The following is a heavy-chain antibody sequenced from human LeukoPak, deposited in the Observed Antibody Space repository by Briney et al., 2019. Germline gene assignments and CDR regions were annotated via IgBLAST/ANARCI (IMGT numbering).Heavy chain of an antibody. CDR2: ISGSGGST. Sequence: GGSLRLSCAASGFTFSSYAMSWVRQAPGKGLEWVSAISGSGGSTYYADSVKGRFTISRDNSKNTLYLQTNSLRAEDTAVYYCAKDDRYCSSTSCSTYWGQGTLVTVSS. V-gene: IGHV3-23*01. D-gene: IGHD2-2*01. CDR3: AKDDRYCSSTSCSTY. J-gene: IGHJ4*02. CDR1: GFTFSSYA.